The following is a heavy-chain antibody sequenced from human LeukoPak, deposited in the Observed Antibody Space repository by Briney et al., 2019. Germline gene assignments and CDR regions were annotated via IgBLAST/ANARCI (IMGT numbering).Heavy chain of an antibody. D-gene: IGHD1-7*01. Sequence: PSETLSLTCAVYGGSFSGYYWSWIRQPPGKGLEWIGHIYYSGSTYYNPSLKSRVTVSLDTSKNQFSLKLSSVTAADTAVYYCAKGGWNYGWFDPWGQGTLVTVSS. V-gene: IGHV4-34*01. CDR2: IYYSGST. CDR1: GGSFSGYY. J-gene: IGHJ5*02. CDR3: AKGGWNYGWFDP.